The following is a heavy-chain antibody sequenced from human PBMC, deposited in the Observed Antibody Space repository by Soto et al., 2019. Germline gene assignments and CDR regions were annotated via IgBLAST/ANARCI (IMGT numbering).Heavy chain of an antibody. V-gene: IGHV4-59*01. D-gene: IGHD6-6*01. Sequence: SETLSLTCTVSGGSISSYYWSWIRQPPGKGLEWIGYMYYSGNTNYNPSLKSRVTISVDTSKNQFSLELSSVTAAGTAVYYCARGYTSSSVWFDSWGQGTLVTVSS. CDR3: ARGYTSSSVWFDS. J-gene: IGHJ5*01. CDR1: GGSISSYY. CDR2: MYYSGNT.